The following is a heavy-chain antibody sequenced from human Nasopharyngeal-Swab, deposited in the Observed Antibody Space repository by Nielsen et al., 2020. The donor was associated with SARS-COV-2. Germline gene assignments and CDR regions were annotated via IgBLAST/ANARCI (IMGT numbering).Heavy chain of an antibody. Sequence: WVRQAPGQGLEWMGGIIPIFGTANYAQKLQGRVTITADKSTSTAYMELSSLRSEDTAVYYCARTYYDILTDYYYGMDVWGQGTTVTVSS. CDR3: ARTYYDILTDYYYGMDV. J-gene: IGHJ6*02. V-gene: IGHV1-69*06. D-gene: IGHD3-9*01. CDR2: IIPIFGTA.